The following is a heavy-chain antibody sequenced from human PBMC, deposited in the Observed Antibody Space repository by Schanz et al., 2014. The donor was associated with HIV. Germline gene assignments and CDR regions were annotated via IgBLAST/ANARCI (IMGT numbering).Heavy chain of an antibody. CDR1: GGALSMYA. J-gene: IGHJ4*02. Sequence: QVLLVQSGAEVKKPGSSVKVSCKASGGALSMYAINWARQAPGKGLEGMGGISQSNGNTNYAQKFQGRVTMTTDTPTSTAYMELRSLRSDDTAVYYCARGSWELLNYWGQGTLVTVSS. CDR2: ISQSNGNT. V-gene: IGHV1-18*01. D-gene: IGHD2-15*01. CDR3: ARGSWELLNY.